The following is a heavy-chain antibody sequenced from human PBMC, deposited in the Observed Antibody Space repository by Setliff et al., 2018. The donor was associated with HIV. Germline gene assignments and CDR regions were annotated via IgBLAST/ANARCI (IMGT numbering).Heavy chain of an antibody. CDR1: GFTFNNYW. J-gene: IGHJ6*04. D-gene: IGHD2-21*02. V-gene: IGHV3-30*18. CDR2: ISYDGTNK. CDR3: AKDIVVVTAIARLSGGMDV. Sequence: GGSLRLSCVASGFTFNNYWMNWVRQAPGKGLEWVTVISYDGTNKYYADSVKGRFTISRDNSKNTLYLQMNSLRAEDTAVYYCAKDIVVVTAIARLSGGMDVWGKGTTVTVSS.